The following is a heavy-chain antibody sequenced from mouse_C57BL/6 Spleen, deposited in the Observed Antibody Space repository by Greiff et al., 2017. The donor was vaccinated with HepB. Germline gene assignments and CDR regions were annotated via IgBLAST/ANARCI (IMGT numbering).Heavy chain of an antibody. D-gene: IGHD2-3*01. CDR2: IDPENGDT. CDR3: TTGWLLPRY. J-gene: IGHJ2*01. CDR1: GFNIKDDY. Sequence: EVKLVESGAELVRPGASVKLSCTASGFNIKDDYMHWVKQRPEQGLEWIGWIDPENGDTEYASKFQGKATITADTSSNTAYLQLSSLTSEDTAVYYCTTGWLLPRYWGQGTTLTVSS. V-gene: IGHV14-4*01.